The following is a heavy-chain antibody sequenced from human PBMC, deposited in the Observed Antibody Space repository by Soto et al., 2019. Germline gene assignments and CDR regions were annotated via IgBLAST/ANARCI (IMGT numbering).Heavy chain of an antibody. CDR3: ARHGHCRGGSCYSSRGFNWFDP. Sequence: PGESLKISCKGSGYSFTSYWIGWVRQMPGKGLEWMGIIYPGDSDTRYSPSFQGQVTISADKSISTAYLQWSSLKASDTAMYYCARHGHCRGGSCYSSRGFNWFDPWGQGTLVTVSS. J-gene: IGHJ5*02. CDR2: IYPGDSDT. D-gene: IGHD2-15*01. V-gene: IGHV5-51*01. CDR1: GYSFTSYW.